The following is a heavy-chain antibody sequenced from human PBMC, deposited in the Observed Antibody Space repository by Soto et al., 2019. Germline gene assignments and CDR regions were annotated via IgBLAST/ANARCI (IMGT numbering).Heavy chain of an antibody. J-gene: IGHJ5*02. V-gene: IGHV3-23*01. CDR2: ISGSGGST. CDR3: AKDNYGSGSYRWFDP. CDR1: GFTFSSYA. Sequence: GGSLRLSCAASGFTFSSYAMSWVRQAPGKGLEWVSAISGSGGSTYYADSVKGRFTISRDNSKNTLYLQMNSLRAEDTAVYYCAKDNYGSGSYRWFDPWGQGTLVTVSS. D-gene: IGHD3-10*01.